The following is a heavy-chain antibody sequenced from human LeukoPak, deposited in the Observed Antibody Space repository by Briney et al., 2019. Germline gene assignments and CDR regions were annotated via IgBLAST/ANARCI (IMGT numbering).Heavy chain of an antibody. V-gene: IGHV3-30-3*01. J-gene: IGHJ4*02. CDR1: GFTFSSYA. Sequence: GSLRLSCAASGFTFSSYAMHWVRQAPGKGLEWVAVISYDGSNKYYADSVKGRFTISRDNSKNTLYLQMNSLRAEDTAVYYCARYLDYRGQGTLVTVSS. CDR2: ISYDGSNK. CDR3: ARYLDY.